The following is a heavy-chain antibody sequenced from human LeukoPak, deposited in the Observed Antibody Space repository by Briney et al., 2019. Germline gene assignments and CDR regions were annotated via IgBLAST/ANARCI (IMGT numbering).Heavy chain of an antibody. D-gene: IGHD3-9*01. CDR1: GYTFTSYY. CDR3: ARRSYDILTGYYNFDY. Sequence: ASVKVSCKASGYTFTSYYMHWVRQAPGQGLEWMGIINPSGGSTSYAQKFQGRVTMTRDTSTSTVYMELSSLRSDDTAVYYCARRSYDILTGYYNFDYWGQGTLVTVSS. V-gene: IGHV1-46*01. J-gene: IGHJ4*02. CDR2: INPSGGST.